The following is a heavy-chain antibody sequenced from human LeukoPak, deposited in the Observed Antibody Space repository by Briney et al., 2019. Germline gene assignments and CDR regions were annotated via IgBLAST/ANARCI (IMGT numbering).Heavy chain of an antibody. Sequence: GGSLRLSCAASGFTFSSYAMSWVRQAPGKGLEWVSAISGSGGSTYYADSVKGQFTISRDNSKNTLYLQMNSLRAEDTAVYYCAKAFLGIYYDSSGYYLDYWGQGTLVTVSS. J-gene: IGHJ4*02. CDR2: ISGSGGST. V-gene: IGHV3-23*01. CDR1: GFTFSSYA. CDR3: AKAFLGIYYDSSGYYLDY. D-gene: IGHD3-22*01.